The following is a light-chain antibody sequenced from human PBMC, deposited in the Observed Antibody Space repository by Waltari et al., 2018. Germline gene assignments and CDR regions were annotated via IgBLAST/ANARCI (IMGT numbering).Light chain of an antibody. CDR1: QSISRY. J-gene: IGKJ1*01. V-gene: IGKV3-20*01. Sequence: IMLTQSPGTLSLSPGERATLSCRASQSISRYLAWYQQKPGQAPRLLSCGASTRATGIPDRFSGSGSGTDFSLTISGLEPEDSAVYYCQHHFRLPATFGQGTKVEIK. CDR2: GAS. CDR3: QHHFRLPAT.